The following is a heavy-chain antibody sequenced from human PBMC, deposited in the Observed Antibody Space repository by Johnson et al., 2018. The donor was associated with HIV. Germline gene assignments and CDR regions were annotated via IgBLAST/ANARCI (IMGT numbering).Heavy chain of an antibody. CDR1: VFIFSSYW. Sequence: VQLVESGGGLVQPGGSLRLSCAASVFIFSSYWMSWVRQAPGKGLEWVANINQDESEKYYVDSVKGRFTISRDNAKNSLYLQMNSLRAEDTAVYYCARDSGGKYYIMDAFDIWGQGTMVTVSS. CDR2: INQDESEK. D-gene: IGHD1-26*01. V-gene: IGHV3-7*01. CDR3: ARDSGGKYYIMDAFDI. J-gene: IGHJ3*02.